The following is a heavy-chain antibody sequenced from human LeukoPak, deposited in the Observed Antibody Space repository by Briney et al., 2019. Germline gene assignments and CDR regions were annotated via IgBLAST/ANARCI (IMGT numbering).Heavy chain of an antibody. V-gene: IGHV4-59*01. CDR1: GGSISDYY. J-gene: IGHJ5*02. CDR2: IHNDGPT. CDR3: VAMSLTRFDP. Sequence: SETLSLTCTVSGGSISDYYWSWVWLPPGKGLEYIGYIHNDGPTNYSPSLNSRVTISLDASKNQFSLKLTSVTAADSAVYYCVAMSLTRFDPWGQGALVTVSS.